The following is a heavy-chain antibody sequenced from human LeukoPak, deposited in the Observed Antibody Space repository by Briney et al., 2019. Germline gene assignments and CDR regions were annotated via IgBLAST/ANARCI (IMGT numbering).Heavy chain of an antibody. V-gene: IGHV3-23*01. CDR3: TKWSGFGDD. D-gene: IGHD3-10*01. Sequence: GGSLRLSCAASGFTFSSNSTTWVRQTPGKGLEWVSGISGSGDSTFYVDSVKGRFTISRDNSRNTLYLQMSSLRPEDTAVYYCTKWSGFGDDWGQGTLVTVSS. J-gene: IGHJ4*02. CDR2: ISGSGDST. CDR1: GFTFSSNS.